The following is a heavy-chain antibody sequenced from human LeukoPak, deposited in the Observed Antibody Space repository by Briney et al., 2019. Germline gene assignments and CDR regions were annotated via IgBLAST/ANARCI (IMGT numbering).Heavy chain of an antibody. CDR1: GGSFSGYY. Sequence: PSETLSLTCAVYGGSFSGYYWSWIRQPPGKGLEWIGEINHSGSTNYNPSLKSRVTISVDTSKNQFSLKLSSVTAADTAVYYCARGIWFGELTFGSWGQGTLVTVSS. V-gene: IGHV4-34*01. CDR3: ARGIWFGELTFGS. CDR2: INHSGST. D-gene: IGHD3-10*01. J-gene: IGHJ5*01.